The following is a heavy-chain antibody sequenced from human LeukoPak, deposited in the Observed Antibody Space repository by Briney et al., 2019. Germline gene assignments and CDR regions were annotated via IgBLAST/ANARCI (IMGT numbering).Heavy chain of an antibody. CDR3: ARHPIYNWNADY. CDR2: ISSSSSYI. J-gene: IGHJ4*02. D-gene: IGHD1-20*01. V-gene: IGHV3-21*01. CDR1: GFTFSSYA. Sequence: GGSLRLSCAASGFTFSSYAMSWVRQAPGKGLEWVSSISSSSSYIYYADSLKGRFTISRDNAKNSLYLQMNSLRAEDTAVYYCARHPIYNWNADYWGQGTLVTVSS.